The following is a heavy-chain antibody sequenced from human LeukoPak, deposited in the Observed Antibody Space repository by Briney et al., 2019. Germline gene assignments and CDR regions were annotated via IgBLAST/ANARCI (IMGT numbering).Heavy chain of an antibody. CDR1: GYTFTDYG. V-gene: IGHV1-18*01. CDR2: ISAYNGNT. D-gene: IGHD6-19*01. CDR3: ARLSVSGWHYFHN. Sequence: GASVKVSCKASGYTFTDYGFTWVRQAPGQGLEWMGWISAYNGNTNSAQKFLGRLTMTTDASTNTAYMELRSLRFDDTAVYYCARLSVSGWHYFHNWGQGTLVTVSS. J-gene: IGHJ4*02.